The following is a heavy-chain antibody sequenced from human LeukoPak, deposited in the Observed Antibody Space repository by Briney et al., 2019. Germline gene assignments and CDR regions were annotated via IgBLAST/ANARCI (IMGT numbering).Heavy chain of an antibody. J-gene: IGHJ3*02. CDR3: ARDNPMIVVVPGAFDI. CDR1: GYTFTSYG. V-gene: IGHV1-18*01. CDR2: ISAYNGNT. Sequence: ASVKVSCKASGYTFTSYGISWVRQAPGQGLEWMGWISAYNGNTNYAQKLQGRVTMTTDTSTSTAYMELRSLRSDGTAVYYCARDNPMIVVVPGAFDIWGQGTMVTVSS. D-gene: IGHD3-22*01.